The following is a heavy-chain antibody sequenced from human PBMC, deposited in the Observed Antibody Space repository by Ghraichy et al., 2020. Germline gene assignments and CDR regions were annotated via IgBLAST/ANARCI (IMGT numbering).Heavy chain of an antibody. Sequence: SETLSLTCTVSGGSISSSTYYWGWIRQPPGKGLEWIGTIYYSGSTYYNPSLKSRVTISVDTSKNQFSLKLSSVTAADTAVYYCARERIAVAGYFDYWGQGTLVTVSS. V-gene: IGHV4-39*02. J-gene: IGHJ4*02. D-gene: IGHD6-19*01. CDR3: ARERIAVAGYFDY. CDR1: GGSISSSTYY. CDR2: IYYSGST.